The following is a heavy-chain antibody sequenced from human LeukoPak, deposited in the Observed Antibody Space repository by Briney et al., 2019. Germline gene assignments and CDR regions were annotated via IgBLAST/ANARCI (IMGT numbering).Heavy chain of an antibody. CDR1: GYTFTSDG. CDR3: ARTPGMVVVKTFYCMDV. D-gene: IGHD3-22*01. CDR2: IGTYKGNT. V-gene: IGHV1-18*01. Sequence: ASVKVSCKTSGYTFTSDGISWVRQAPGQGLEWMGWIGTYKGNTNYAQLFQGRVTMTTDTSTSTAYMELKNLRSDDTAVYYCARTPGMVVVKTFYCMDVWGQGTTVTVSS. J-gene: IGHJ6*02.